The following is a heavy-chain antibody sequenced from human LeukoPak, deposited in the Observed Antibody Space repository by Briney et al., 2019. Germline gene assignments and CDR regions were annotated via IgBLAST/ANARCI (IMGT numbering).Heavy chain of an antibody. D-gene: IGHD6-19*01. Sequence: GASVKVSCKASGYTFTSYDINWVRQATGQGLEWMGWMNPNSGNTGYAQKFQGRVTITADKSTSTAYMELSSLRSEDTAVYYCARDLPGYISGRGNYWGQGTLVTVSS. J-gene: IGHJ4*02. CDR3: ARDLPGYISGRGNY. CDR2: MNPNSGNT. V-gene: IGHV1-8*01. CDR1: GYTFTSYD.